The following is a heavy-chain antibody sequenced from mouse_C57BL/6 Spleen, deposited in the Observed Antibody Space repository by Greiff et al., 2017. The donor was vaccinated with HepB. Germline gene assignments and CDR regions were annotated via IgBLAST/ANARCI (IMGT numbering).Heavy chain of an antibody. V-gene: IGHV1-64*01. CDR2: IHPNSGST. D-gene: IGHD4-1*02. J-gene: IGHJ3*01. CDR1: GYTFTSYW. Sequence: QVQLQQPGAELVKPGASVKLSCKASGYTFTSYWMHWVKQRPGQGLEWIGMIHPNSGSTNYNEKFKSKATLTVDKSSSTAYMQLSSLTSEDSAVYYCAPNNRDKWPAWFAYWGQGTLVTVSA. CDR3: APNNRDKWPAWFAY.